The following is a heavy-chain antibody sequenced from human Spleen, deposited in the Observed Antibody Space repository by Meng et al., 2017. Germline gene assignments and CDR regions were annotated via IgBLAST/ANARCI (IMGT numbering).Heavy chain of an antibody. V-gene: IGHV4-34*01. Sequence: QVQLQQWGAGLLKPSATLSLTCVVSGGSFSDYYWSWIRQPPGKGLEWIGEINHSGSTNYNPSLESRATISVDTSQNNLSLKLGSVTAADSAVYYCARGPTTMAHDFDYWGQGTLVTVSS. D-gene: IGHD4-11*01. CDR2: INHSGST. J-gene: IGHJ4*02. CDR1: GGSFSDYY. CDR3: ARGPTTMAHDFDY.